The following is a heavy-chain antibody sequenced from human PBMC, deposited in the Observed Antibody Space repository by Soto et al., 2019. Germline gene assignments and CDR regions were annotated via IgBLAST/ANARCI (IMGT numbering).Heavy chain of an antibody. D-gene: IGHD3-3*01. CDR3: ARYWRSVFWSGYYASDAFDI. Sequence: PSVKVSCKASGYTVTGYNMHWVRQAPGQGLEWMGWINPNSGGTNYAQKFQGWVTMTRDTSISTAYMELSRLRSDDTAVYYCARYWRSVFWSGYYASDAFDIWGQGTMVTVSS. J-gene: IGHJ3*02. CDR2: INPNSGGT. CDR1: GYTVTGYN. V-gene: IGHV1-2*04.